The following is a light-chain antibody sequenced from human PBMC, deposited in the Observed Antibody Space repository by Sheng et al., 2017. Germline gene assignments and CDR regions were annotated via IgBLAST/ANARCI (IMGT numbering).Light chain of an antibody. CDR1: SSDVGGYNY. J-gene: IGLJ3*02. CDR3: SSYAGTNNLV. V-gene: IGLV2-8*01. Sequence: QSALTQPRSVSGSPGQSVTISCTGTSSDVGGYNYVSWYQQHPGKAPKLMIYEVSKRPSGVPDRFSGSKSGNTASLTVSGLQGDDEADYYCSSYAGTNNLVFGGGTKLTVL. CDR2: EVS.